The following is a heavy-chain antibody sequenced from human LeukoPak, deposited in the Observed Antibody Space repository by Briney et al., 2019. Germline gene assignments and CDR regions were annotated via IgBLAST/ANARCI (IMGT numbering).Heavy chain of an antibody. J-gene: IGHJ4*02. Sequence: PSETLSLTCTVSGGSISSYYWSWIRQPPGKGLEWIGYIYYSGSTNYNPSLESRVTISVDTSKNQFSLKLSSATAADTAVYYCARGAAADYWGQGTLVTVSS. CDR3: ARGAAADY. CDR1: GGSISSYY. V-gene: IGHV4-59*01. CDR2: IYYSGST. D-gene: IGHD6-13*01.